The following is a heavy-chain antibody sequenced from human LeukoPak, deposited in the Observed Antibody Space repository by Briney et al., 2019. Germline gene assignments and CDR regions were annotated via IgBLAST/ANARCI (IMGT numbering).Heavy chain of an antibody. Sequence: SETLSLTCTVSGGSINSYCWSWIRRPPGKGLEWIGYVYYTGNTNYNPSLKSRVTISVDTSKNQFSLKLSSVTAADTAVYYCAREEPDSSGYSWFDPWGQGTLVIVSS. CDR1: GGSINSYC. D-gene: IGHD3-22*01. J-gene: IGHJ5*02. CDR3: AREEPDSSGYSWFDP. CDR2: VYYTGNT. V-gene: IGHV4-59*12.